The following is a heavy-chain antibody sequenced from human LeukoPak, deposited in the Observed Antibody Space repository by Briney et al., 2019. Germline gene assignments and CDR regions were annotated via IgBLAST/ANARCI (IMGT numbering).Heavy chain of an antibody. CDR1: GFTFSNYS. Sequence: GGSLRLSCAASGFTFSNYSMNWVRQAPGKGLEWVSSISSNGIYIYYADSVKGRFTISRDNAKNSLYLQMNSLRAEDTAVYYCARTATGSPWPSATAVDIWGQGTMVTVSS. CDR3: ARTATGSPWPSATAVDI. J-gene: IGHJ3*02. V-gene: IGHV3-21*01. CDR2: ISSNGIYI. D-gene: IGHD6-25*01.